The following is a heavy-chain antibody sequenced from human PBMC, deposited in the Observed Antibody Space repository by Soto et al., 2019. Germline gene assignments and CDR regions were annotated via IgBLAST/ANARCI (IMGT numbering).Heavy chain of an antibody. J-gene: IGHJ3*02. CDR1: GFTFSSYA. CDR3: AKENSMIVGPFDI. D-gene: IGHD3-22*01. Sequence: PGGSLRLSCASSGFTFSSYAMSWVRQAPGKGLEWVSAISGSGDSTYYADSVKGRFTISRDNSKNTLYLQMNSLRAEDTAVYYCAKENSMIVGPFDIWGQGTMVTVSS. V-gene: IGHV3-23*01. CDR2: ISGSGDST.